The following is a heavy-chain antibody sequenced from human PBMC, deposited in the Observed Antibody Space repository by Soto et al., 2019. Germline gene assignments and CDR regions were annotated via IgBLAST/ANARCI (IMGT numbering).Heavy chain of an antibody. CDR2: ISGSGGST. CDR3: AKDLGTGAAVFWATYYYYYYMDV. CDR1: GFTFSSYA. J-gene: IGHJ6*03. V-gene: IGHV3-23*01. Sequence: GGSLRLSCAASGFTFSSYAMSWVRQAPGKGLEWVSAISGSGGSTYYADSVKGRFTISRDNSKNTLYLQMNSLRAEDTAVYYCAKDLGTGAAVFWATYYYYYYMDVWGKGTTVTVSS. D-gene: IGHD3-10*01.